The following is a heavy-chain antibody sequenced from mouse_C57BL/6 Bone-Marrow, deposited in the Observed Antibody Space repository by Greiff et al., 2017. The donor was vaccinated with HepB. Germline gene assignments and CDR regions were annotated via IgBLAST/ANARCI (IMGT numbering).Heavy chain of an antibody. D-gene: IGHD1-1*01. V-gene: IGHV1-5*01. CDR3: TRLHDGSSLDFDY. CDR2: IYPGNSDT. CDR1: GYTFTSYW. Sequence: VQLQQSGTVLARPGASVKMSCKTSGYTFTSYWMHWVKQRPGQGLEWIGAIYPGNSDTSYNQKFKGKAKLTAVTSASTAYMELSSLTNEDSAVYYCTRLHDGSSLDFDYWGQGTTLTVSS. J-gene: IGHJ2*01.